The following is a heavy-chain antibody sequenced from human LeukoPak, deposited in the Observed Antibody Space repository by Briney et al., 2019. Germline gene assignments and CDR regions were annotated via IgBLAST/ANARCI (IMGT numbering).Heavy chain of an antibody. CDR3: AKDLRSRIAAAGAPDY. D-gene: IGHD6-13*01. J-gene: IGHJ4*02. CDR2: IRYDGGNQ. Sequence: GGSLRLSCAASGFTFSSYGMDWVRQTPGKGLECVAFIRYDGGNQYYTDSVKGRFTISRDNSKNTIYLQMNSLRAEDTAVYYCAKDLRSRIAAAGAPDYWGQGTLVTVSS. V-gene: IGHV3-30*02. CDR1: GFTFSSYG.